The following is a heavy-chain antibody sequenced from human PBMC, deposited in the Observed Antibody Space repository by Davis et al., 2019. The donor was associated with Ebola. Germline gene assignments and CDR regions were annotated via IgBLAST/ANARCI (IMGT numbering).Heavy chain of an antibody. D-gene: IGHD1-26*01. CDR1: GYTFTSHG. J-gene: IGHJ4*02. Sequence: ASVQVSCKASGYTFTSHGIRRVRQAPRQGLEWIGRLSRYNGNTKNAQKVQGRVTMTTDTSTSTAYMELRSLRSDDTAVYYCARDLIVGPNDYWGQGTLVTVSS. CDR2: LSRYNGNT. V-gene: IGHV1-18*01. CDR3: ARDLIVGPNDY.